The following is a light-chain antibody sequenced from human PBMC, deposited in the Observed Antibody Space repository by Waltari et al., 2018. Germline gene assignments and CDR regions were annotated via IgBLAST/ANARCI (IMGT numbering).Light chain of an antibody. CDR2: VAS. Sequence: EIVMTPSPATLSVFPGERATLSCRASQSIRSNLAWYQHKPRQPPRLLIYVASTRATGIPARFSGSGSGTEFTLTIRSLQSEDFAVYFCQQYDNWLGTFGQGTKVEIK. J-gene: IGKJ1*01. CDR3: QQYDNWLGT. CDR1: QSIRSN. V-gene: IGKV3-15*01.